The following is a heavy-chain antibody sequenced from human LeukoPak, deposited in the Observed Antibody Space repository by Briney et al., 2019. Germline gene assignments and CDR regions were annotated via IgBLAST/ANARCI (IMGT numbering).Heavy chain of an antibody. V-gene: IGHV3-30*04. J-gene: IGHJ6*02. CDR1: GFTFSSYA. Sequence: GGSLRLSCTASGFTFSSYAIHWVRQAPGKGLEWVAVISYDGSNQYYADSVKGRFTVSRDNARNSLYLQMNSLRAEDTAVYYCAIPPLSGTGSSRPLAEMDVWGQGTTVTVSS. D-gene: IGHD3-10*01. CDR3: AIPPLSGTGSSRPLAEMDV. CDR2: ISYDGSNQ.